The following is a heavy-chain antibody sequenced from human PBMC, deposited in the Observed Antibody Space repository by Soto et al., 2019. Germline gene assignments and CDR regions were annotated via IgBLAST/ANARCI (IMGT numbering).Heavy chain of an antibody. V-gene: IGHV5-10-1*01. CDR3: ARHHRAYYYDSSGLNWFDP. Sequence: GESLKISCKGPGYSFTSYWISWVRQMPGKGLGSKGRIDPSDSYTNFSPSCQGHTTISAGKSIRTAYLQWSSLKASDTAMYYCARHHRAYYYDSSGLNWFDPWGQGTLVTVSS. CDR2: IDPSDSYT. J-gene: IGHJ5*02. CDR1: GYSFTSYW. D-gene: IGHD3-22*01.